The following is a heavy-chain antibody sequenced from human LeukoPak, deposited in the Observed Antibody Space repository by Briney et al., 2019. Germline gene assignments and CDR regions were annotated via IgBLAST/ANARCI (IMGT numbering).Heavy chain of an antibody. V-gene: IGHV1-69*01. Sequence: SVKVSRKASGGTFSSYAISWVRQAPGRGLEWMGGIIPIFGTANYAQKFQGRVTITADESTSTAYMELSSLRSEDTAVYYCARAYSGSYTAPSFFDYWGQGTLVTVSS. CDR1: GGTFSSYA. J-gene: IGHJ4*02. D-gene: IGHD1-26*01. CDR2: IIPIFGTA. CDR3: ARAYSGSYTAPSFFDY.